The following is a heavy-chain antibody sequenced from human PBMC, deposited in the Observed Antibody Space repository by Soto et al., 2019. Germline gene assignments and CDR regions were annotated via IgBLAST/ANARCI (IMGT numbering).Heavy chain of an antibody. J-gene: IGHJ4*02. CDR2: INHSGST. V-gene: IGHV4-34*01. D-gene: IGHD2-8*02. CDR1: GGYFSPNY. Sequence: PSETLSLTCTVSGGYFSPNYWTWIRQPPGTGLEWIGEINHSGSTNYNPSLKSRVTISVDTSKNQFSLKLTSVTAADTAVYYCARDKITGLFDYWGQGTLVTVSS. CDR3: ARDKITGLFDY.